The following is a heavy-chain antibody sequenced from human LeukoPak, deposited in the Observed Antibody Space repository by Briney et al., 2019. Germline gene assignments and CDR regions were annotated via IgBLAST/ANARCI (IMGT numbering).Heavy chain of an antibody. Sequence: SETLSLTCAVYGGSFSGYYWSWIRQPPGKGLEWIGEINHSGSTNYNPSLKSRVTISVDTSKNQSSLKLSSVTAADTAVYYCARGARAYYDFWSGYYYYYYMDVWGKGTTVTVSS. CDR3: ARGARAYYDFWSGYYYYYYMDV. J-gene: IGHJ6*03. CDR1: GGSFSGYY. CDR2: INHSGST. D-gene: IGHD3-3*01. V-gene: IGHV4-34*01.